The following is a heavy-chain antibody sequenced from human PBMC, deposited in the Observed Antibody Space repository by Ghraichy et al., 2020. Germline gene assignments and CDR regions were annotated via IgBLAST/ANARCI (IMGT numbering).Heavy chain of an antibody. Sequence: SENLSLTCAVSGGSISGYYWSWIRQPPGKGLEWIGEINQSGSTNYNPSLKSRVTISVDTSKNQFSLKLSSVTAADTAVYYCARDRGARPYYYYYGMDVCGQGTTVTVSS. CDR2: INQSGST. CDR3: ARDRGARPYYYYYGMDV. D-gene: IGHD6-6*01. J-gene: IGHJ6*02. V-gene: IGHV4-34*01. CDR1: GGSISGYY.